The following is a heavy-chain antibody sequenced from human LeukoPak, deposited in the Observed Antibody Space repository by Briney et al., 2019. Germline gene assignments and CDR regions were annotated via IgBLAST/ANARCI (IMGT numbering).Heavy chain of an antibody. Sequence: GESLQISCKGSGCSFTSYWIGWVRQMTGKGLEWMGIIYPGDSDTRYSPSFQAQVTISADKSISTAYLQWSSLKASDTAMYYCVRLRQGYYDSSGYYSYYYYYMDVWGKGTTVTVSS. J-gene: IGHJ6*03. CDR1: GCSFTSYW. D-gene: IGHD3-22*01. V-gene: IGHV5-51*01. CDR2: IYPGDSDT. CDR3: VRLRQGYYDSSGYYSYYYYYMDV.